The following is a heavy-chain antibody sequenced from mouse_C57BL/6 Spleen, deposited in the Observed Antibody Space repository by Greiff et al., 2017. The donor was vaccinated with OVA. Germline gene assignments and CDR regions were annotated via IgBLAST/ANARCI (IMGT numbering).Heavy chain of an antibody. Sequence: VQLQQPGAELVMPGASVKLSCKASGYTFTSYWMHWVKQRPGQGLEWIGEIDPSDSYTNYNQKFKGKSTLTVDKSSSTAYMQLSSLTSEDSAVYYCARSGSGSSSWFAYWGQGTLVTVSA. CDR1: GYTFTSYW. J-gene: IGHJ3*01. D-gene: IGHD3-1*01. V-gene: IGHV1-69*01. CDR2: IDPSDSYT. CDR3: ARSGSGSSSWFAY.